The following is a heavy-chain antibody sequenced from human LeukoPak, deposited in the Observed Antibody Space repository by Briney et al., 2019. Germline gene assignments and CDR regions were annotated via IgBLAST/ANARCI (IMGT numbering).Heavy chain of an antibody. Sequence: PSETLSLTCTVSGGYLSSSNYYWDWIRQPPGKGLEWIGTTYYSGSTYCNPSLKSRVTISVDTSKNQFSLKLSSVTAADTAVYYCARVHNGIPRYYDFWSGRRTTYEYYFDYWGQGTLVTVSS. V-gene: IGHV4-39*07. D-gene: IGHD3-3*01. CDR3: ARVHNGIPRYYDFWSGRRTTYEYYFDY. CDR1: GGYLSSSNYY. CDR2: TYYSGST. J-gene: IGHJ4*02.